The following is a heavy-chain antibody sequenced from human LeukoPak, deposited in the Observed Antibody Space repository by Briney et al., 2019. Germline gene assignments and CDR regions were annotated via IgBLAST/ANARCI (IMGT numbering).Heavy chain of an antibody. CDR1: GFTFSRYW. D-gene: IGHD6-6*01. CDR2: IKQDGSEK. V-gene: IGHV3-7*01. J-gene: IGHJ4*02. Sequence: GGSLRLSCAASGFTFSRYWMSWVCQAPGKGLEWVANIKQDGSEKYYVDSVKGRFTISRDNAKTSLSLQMNSLRAEDTAVYYCARESFAARWDWGQGTLVTVSS. CDR3: ARESFAARWD.